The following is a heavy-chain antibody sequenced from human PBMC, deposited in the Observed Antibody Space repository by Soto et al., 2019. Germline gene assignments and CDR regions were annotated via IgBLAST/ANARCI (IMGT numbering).Heavy chain of an antibody. CDR1: GASITSDD. CDR3: ARVGLTGTTLYFDY. V-gene: IGHV4-59*01. D-gene: IGHD1-20*01. CDR2: IHHSGRT. Sequence: SATLSLTCTVSGASITSDDWSWNQQPPGMGLEWIGHIHHSGRTKYNPSLRSRATMSIDTSKNQFSLQLSSVTAADTAVYYCARVGLTGTTLYFDYWGQGTLVTVSS. J-gene: IGHJ4*02.